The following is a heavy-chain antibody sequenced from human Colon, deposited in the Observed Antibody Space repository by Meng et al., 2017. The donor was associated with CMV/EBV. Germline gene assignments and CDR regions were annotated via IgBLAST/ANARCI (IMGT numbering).Heavy chain of an antibody. V-gene: IGHV1-2*02. CDR1: GYTFTKYF. Sequence: KASGYTFTKYFIHWVRQAPGQGLEWMGWIDPSSGDTNFAQNFQGRVSMTRDTSITTAHMELTSLTSDDTALYYCAREGMSTPSAADSWGQGTLVTVSS. CDR3: AREGMSTPSAADS. J-gene: IGHJ4*02. D-gene: IGHD6-25*01. CDR2: IDPSSGDT.